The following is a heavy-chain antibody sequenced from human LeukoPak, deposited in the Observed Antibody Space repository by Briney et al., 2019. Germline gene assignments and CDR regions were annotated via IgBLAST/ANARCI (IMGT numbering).Heavy chain of an antibody. Sequence: KPSETLSLTCAVYGGSFSGYYWSWIRQPPGKGLEWIGTIYYSGTTYYNPSLESRVTISEDTSKNQFSLTLRSVTAADTAVYYCARQISDYYYYYIDVWGKGTTVTVSS. CDR3: ARQISDYYYYYIDV. CDR2: IYYSGTT. D-gene: IGHD3-3*01. J-gene: IGHJ6*03. CDR1: GGSFSGYY. V-gene: IGHV4-34*01.